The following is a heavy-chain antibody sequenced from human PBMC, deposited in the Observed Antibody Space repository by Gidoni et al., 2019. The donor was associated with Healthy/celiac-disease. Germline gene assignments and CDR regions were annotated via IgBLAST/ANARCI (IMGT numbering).Heavy chain of an antibody. CDR3: ARDQDYSSGFYYYYGMDV. V-gene: IGHV3-21*01. CDR2: ISSSSSYI. D-gene: IGHD6-19*01. Sequence: EVQLVESGGGLVKPGGSLRLSCAASGFTFSSYSMNWVRQAPGKGLEWVSSISSSSSYIYYADSVKGRFTISRDNAKNSLYLQMNSLRAEDTAVYYCARDQDYSSGFYYYYGMDVWGQGTTVTVSS. CDR1: GFTFSSYS. J-gene: IGHJ6*02.